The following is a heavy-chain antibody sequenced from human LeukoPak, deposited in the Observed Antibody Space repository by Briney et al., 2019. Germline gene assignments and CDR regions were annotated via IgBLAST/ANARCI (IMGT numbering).Heavy chain of an antibody. CDR3: AKDSGAFWSGYYSLFDY. Sequence: GESLRLSCAASGFTFSSYGMHWVRQAPGKGLEWVAFIRYDGSNKYYADSVKGRFTISRDNSKNTLYLQMNSLRAEDTAVYYCAKDSGAFWSGYYSLFDYWGQGTLVTVSS. V-gene: IGHV3-30*02. CDR1: GFTFSSYG. CDR2: IRYDGSNK. D-gene: IGHD3-3*01. J-gene: IGHJ4*02.